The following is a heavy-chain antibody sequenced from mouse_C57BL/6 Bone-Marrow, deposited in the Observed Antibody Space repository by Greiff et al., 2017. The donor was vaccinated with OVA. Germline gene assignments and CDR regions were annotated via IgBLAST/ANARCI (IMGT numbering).Heavy chain of an antibody. CDR1: GFNIKDDY. J-gene: IGHJ1*03. V-gene: IGHV14-4*01. Sequence: DVQLQESGAELVRPGASVKLSCTASGFNIKDDYMHWVKQRPEQGLEWIGWIDPENGDTEYASKFQGKATITADTSSNTAYLQLSSLTSEDTAVYYCTTVGGSSYWYFDVWGTGTTVTVSS. CDR3: TTVGGSSYWYFDV. CDR2: IDPENGDT. D-gene: IGHD1-1*01.